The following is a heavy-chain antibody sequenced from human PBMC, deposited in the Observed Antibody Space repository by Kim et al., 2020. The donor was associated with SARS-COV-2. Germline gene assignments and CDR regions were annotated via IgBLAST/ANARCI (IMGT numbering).Heavy chain of an antibody. CDR3: ARLTRIAAAVKRRGYYFDY. D-gene: IGHD6-13*01. J-gene: IGHJ4*02. Sequence: SVKVSCKASGGTFSSYAISWVRQAPGQGLEWMGGIIPIFGTANYAQKFQGRVTITADESTSTAYMELSSLRSEDTAVYYCARLTRIAAAVKRRGYYFDYWGQGSPVTVSS. CDR2: IIPIFGTA. V-gene: IGHV1-69*13. CDR1: GGTFSSYA.